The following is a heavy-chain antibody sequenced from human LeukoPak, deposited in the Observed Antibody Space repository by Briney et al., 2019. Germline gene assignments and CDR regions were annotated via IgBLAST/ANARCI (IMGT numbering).Heavy chain of an antibody. J-gene: IGHJ6*02. CDR1: GGSISSGGYY. CDR2: IYYSGST. Sequence: SEPLSLTCTVSGGSISSGGYYWSWIRQHPGKGLEWIGYIYYSGSTYYNPSLKSRVTISVDTSKNQFSLKLSSVTAADTAVYYCARVGFWSGYYTHYYYGMDVWGQGTTVTVSS. V-gene: IGHV4-31*03. CDR3: ARVGFWSGYYTHYYYGMDV. D-gene: IGHD3-3*01.